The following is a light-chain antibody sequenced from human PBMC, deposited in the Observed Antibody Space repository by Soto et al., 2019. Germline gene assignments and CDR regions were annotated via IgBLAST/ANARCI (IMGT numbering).Light chain of an antibody. CDR1: QSHLYGGGNNY. CDR3: MQAVHTPRT. Sequence: DLAMTQSPLPLPVSPGEPASISCRSSQSHLYGGGNNYLDWYLQKPGQSPQLLVYLGSNRASGVPDRFSGSGSGTDLTLKISRVEAEDVGVYYCMQAVHTPRTFGQGTKLEIK. CDR2: LGS. V-gene: IGKV2-28*01. J-gene: IGKJ2*01.